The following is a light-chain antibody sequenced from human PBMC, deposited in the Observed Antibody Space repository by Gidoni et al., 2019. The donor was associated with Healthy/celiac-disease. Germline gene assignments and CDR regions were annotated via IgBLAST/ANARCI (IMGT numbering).Light chain of an antibody. V-gene: IGKV3-15*01. J-gene: IGKJ4*02. CDR3: QQYNNWPPLT. CDR1: QSVSSN. CDR2: GAS. Sequence: EIVLTHSPATLSVSPGERATLSCRASQSVSSNLAWYQQKPGQAPRLLIYGASTRATGIPARCSGSGSGTEFTLTISSLQSEDFAVYYCQQYNNWPPLTFGGGTKVEIK.